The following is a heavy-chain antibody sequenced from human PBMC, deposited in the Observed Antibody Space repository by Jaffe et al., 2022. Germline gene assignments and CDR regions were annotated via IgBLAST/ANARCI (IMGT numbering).Heavy chain of an antibody. CDR2: INHSGST. CDR1: GGSFSGYY. V-gene: IGHV4-34*01. J-gene: IGHJ6*03. Sequence: QVQLQQWGAGLLKPSETLSLTCAVYGGSFSGYYWSWIRQPPGKGLEWIGEINHSGSTNYNPSLKSRVTISVDTSKNQFSLKLSSVTAADTAVYYCARGLKGRQQLVQRYMDVWGKGTTVTVSS. CDR3: ARGLKGRQQLVQRYMDV. D-gene: IGHD6-13*01.